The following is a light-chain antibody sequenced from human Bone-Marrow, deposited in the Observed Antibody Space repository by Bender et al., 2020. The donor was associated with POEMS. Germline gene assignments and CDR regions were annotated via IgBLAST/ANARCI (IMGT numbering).Light chain of an antibody. CDR3: CSYAGSYTWV. V-gene: IGLV2-11*01. J-gene: IGLJ2*01. Sequence: QSALTQPASVSGSPGQSVTISCTGTSSDVGAYNYVTWYQQHPGKAPRLMIYDVSKRPSGVSDRFSGSKSGNTASLTISGLQAEDEADYYCCSYAGSYTWVFGGGTKVTVL. CDR2: DVS. CDR1: SSDVGAYNY.